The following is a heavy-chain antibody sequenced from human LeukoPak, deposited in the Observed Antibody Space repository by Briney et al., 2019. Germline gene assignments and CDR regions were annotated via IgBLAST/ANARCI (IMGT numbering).Heavy chain of an antibody. CDR2: ISGSGGST. V-gene: IGHV3-23*01. CDR1: GFTFSSYA. Sequence: GGSLRLSCAASGFTFSSYAMSWVRQAPGKGLEWVTAISGSGGSTYYADSVKGRFTISRDNSKNTLYLQMNSLRAEDTAVYYCAKDRTIFGVVIDYWGQGTLVTVSS. CDR3: AKDRTIFGVVIDY. J-gene: IGHJ4*02. D-gene: IGHD3-3*01.